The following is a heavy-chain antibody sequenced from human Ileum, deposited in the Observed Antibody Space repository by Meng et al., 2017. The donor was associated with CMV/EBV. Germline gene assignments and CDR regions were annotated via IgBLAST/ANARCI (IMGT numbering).Heavy chain of an antibody. Sequence: ETLSLTCAASGFTFSSYSMNWVRQAPGKGLEWVSSISSSSSYIYYADSVKGRFTISRDNAKNSLYLQMNSLRAEDTAVYYCAREDCSSTSCYLGYYYYGMDVWGQGTTVTVSS. CDR2: ISSSSSYI. CDR1: GFTFSSYS. D-gene: IGHD2-2*01. CDR3: AREDCSSTSCYLGYYYYGMDV. V-gene: IGHV3-21*01. J-gene: IGHJ6*02.